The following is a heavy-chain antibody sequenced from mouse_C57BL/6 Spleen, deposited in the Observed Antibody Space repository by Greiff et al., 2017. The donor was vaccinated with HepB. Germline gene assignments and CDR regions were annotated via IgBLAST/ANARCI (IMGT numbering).Heavy chain of an antibody. CDR1: GFTFSSYA. CDR2: ISSGGDYI. CDR3: TRGKALDY. Sequence: EVKLMESGEGLVKPGGSLKLSCAASGFTFSSYAMSWVCQTPEKRLEWVAYISSGGDYIYYADTVKGRFTISRDNARNNLYLQMSSLKSEDTAMYYCTRGKALDYWGQGTTLTVSS. V-gene: IGHV5-9-1*02. J-gene: IGHJ2*01.